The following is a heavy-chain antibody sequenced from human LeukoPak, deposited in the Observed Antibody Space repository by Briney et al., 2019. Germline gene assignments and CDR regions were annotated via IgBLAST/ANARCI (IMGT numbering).Heavy chain of an antibody. D-gene: IGHD6-13*01. CDR3: ARECREQQPQNSYYYYYMDV. J-gene: IGHJ6*03. CDR2: INHCGST. CDR1: GGSFSGYY. V-gene: IGHV4-34*01. Sequence: SETLSLTCAVYGGSFSGYYWSWIRQPPGKGLEWIGEINHCGSTNYNPSLKSRVTISVDTSKNQFSLKLSSVTAADTAVYYCARECREQQPQNSYYYYYMDVWGKGTTVTVSS.